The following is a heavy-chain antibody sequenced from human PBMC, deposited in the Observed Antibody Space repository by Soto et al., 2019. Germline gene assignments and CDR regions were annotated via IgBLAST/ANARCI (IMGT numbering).Heavy chain of an antibody. CDR2: VHYSGGT. V-gene: IGHV4-59*01. CDR1: GVSINDYY. CDR3: ARVFEY. J-gene: IGHJ4*02. Sequence: QVQLQESGPGLVEPSETLSLTCTVSGVSINDYYWSWIRQPPGKGPEWIGYVHYSGGTKYNPSLRSRVTISLDTSKNQFSLRLSSVTAADTAVYYCARVFEYWGQGTLVTVSS.